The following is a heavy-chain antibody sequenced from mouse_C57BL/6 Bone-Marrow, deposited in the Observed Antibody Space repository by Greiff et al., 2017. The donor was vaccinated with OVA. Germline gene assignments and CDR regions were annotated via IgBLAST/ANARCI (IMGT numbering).Heavy chain of an antibody. V-gene: IGHV1-82*01. CDR2: IYPGDGDT. CDR1: GYAFSSSW. Sequence: QVQLKQPGTELVKPGASVKISCKASGYAFSSSWMNWVKQRPGKGLEWIGRIYPGDGDTNFNGKFKGKATLTADKSSSTAYMQLSSLTSEDSAVYFCARDYDIWYFDVWGTGTTVTVSS. D-gene: IGHD2-4*01. CDR3: ARDYDIWYFDV. J-gene: IGHJ1*03.